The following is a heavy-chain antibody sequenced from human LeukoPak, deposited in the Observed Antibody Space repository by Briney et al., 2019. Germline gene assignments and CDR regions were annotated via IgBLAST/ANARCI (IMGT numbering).Heavy chain of an antibody. CDR3: ARELSNYDILTEPADY. CDR1: GFTFSSYA. J-gene: IGHJ4*02. D-gene: IGHD3-9*01. CDR2: ISYDGSNK. Sequence: GRSLRLSCAASGFTFSSYAMHWVRQAPGKGLEWVAVISYDGSNKYYADSVKGRFTISRDNSKNTLYLQMNNLRAEDTAVYYCARELSNYDILTEPADYWGQGTLVTVSS. V-gene: IGHV3-30*04.